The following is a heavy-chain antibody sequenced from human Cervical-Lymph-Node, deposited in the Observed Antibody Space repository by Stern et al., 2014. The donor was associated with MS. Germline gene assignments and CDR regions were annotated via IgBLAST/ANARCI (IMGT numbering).Heavy chain of an antibody. V-gene: IGHV1-46*01. J-gene: IGHJ4*02. CDR3: RGHYYDSTGGSFDY. CDR1: GYTFTSFY. Sequence: QVQLMQSGAEVKKPGASVKVSCKASGYTFTSFYFHWVRQAPGQGLEWVGIINPSGGSTSYAQNFQGRVTMTRDTSTSTVFMALSSLRSEDTAVYYCRGHYYDSTGGSFDYWGQGTLVTVSS. CDR2: INPSGGST. D-gene: IGHD3-22*01.